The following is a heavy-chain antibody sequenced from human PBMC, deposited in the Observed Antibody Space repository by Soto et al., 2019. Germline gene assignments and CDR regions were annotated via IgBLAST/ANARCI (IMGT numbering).Heavy chain of an antibody. J-gene: IGHJ4*02. CDR1: GFTFSSYS. CDR3: ARSIAAAGPNSYFDY. CDR2: ISSSSSYI. D-gene: IGHD6-13*01. Sequence: PGGSLRLSCAASGFTFSSYSMNWVRQAPGKGLEWVSSISSSSSYIYYADSVKGRFTISRDNAKNSLYLQMNSLRAEDTAVYYCARSIAAAGPNSYFDYWGQGTLVTVSS. V-gene: IGHV3-21*01.